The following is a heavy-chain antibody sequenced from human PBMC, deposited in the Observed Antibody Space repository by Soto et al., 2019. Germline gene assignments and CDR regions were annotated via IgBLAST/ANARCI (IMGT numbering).Heavy chain of an antibody. CDR3: ARDKIFGVLGNFDY. Sequence: QVQLQESGPGLVKPSETLSLTCTVSGGSVSSGHYYWSWIRQPPGKGLEWIGYIYYSGSTIYNPSLKSRVTISVDKSKNQFSLKLRSVTAADTAVYYCARDKIFGVLGNFDYWGQGTLVTVSS. J-gene: IGHJ4*02. D-gene: IGHD3-3*01. V-gene: IGHV4-61*01. CDR2: IYYSGST. CDR1: GGSVSSGHYY.